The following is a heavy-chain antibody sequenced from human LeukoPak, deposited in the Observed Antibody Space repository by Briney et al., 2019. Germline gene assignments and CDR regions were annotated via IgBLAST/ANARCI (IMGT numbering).Heavy chain of an antibody. CDR2: INPNSGGT. Sequence: ASVKVSCXASGYTFTGYYMHWVRQAPGQGLEWMGRINPNSGGTNYAQKFQGRVTMTRDTSISTAYMELSRLRSDDTAVYYCARPGSVLLFLTRHAFDIWGQGTMVTVSS. J-gene: IGHJ3*02. V-gene: IGHV1-2*06. CDR1: GYTFTGYY. D-gene: IGHD3-3*01. CDR3: ARPGSVLLFLTRHAFDI.